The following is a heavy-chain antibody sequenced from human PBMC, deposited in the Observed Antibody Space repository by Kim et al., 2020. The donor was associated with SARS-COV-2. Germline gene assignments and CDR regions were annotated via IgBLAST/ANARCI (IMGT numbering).Heavy chain of an antibody. D-gene: IGHD6-13*01. Sequence: DSVKGRCTISRDNAKNSLYLQMNSLGAEDTAVYYCARDYSSSWTMDAFDIWGQGTMVTVSS. V-gene: IGHV3-21*01. J-gene: IGHJ3*02. CDR3: ARDYSSSWTMDAFDI.